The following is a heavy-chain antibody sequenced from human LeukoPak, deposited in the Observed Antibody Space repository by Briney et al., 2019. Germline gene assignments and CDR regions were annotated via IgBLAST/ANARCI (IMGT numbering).Heavy chain of an antibody. CDR3: ARDVRGGFNYYDSSGYYYFDY. J-gene: IGHJ4*02. Sequence: GASVKVSCKASGYTFTSYGISWVRQAPGQGLEWMGWISAYNGNTNYAQKLQGRVTMTTDTSTSTAYMELRSLRSDDTAVYYCARDVRGGFNYYDSSGYYYFDYWGQGTLVTVSS. D-gene: IGHD3-22*01. V-gene: IGHV1-18*01. CDR1: GYTFTSYG. CDR2: ISAYNGNT.